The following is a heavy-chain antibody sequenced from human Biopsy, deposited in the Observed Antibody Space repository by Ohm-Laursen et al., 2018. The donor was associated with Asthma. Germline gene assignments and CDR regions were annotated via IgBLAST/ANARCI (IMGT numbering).Heavy chain of an antibody. CDR3: ARGDSSGWSHYYFDY. J-gene: IGHJ4*02. Sequence: SLRLSCAASGFPVSRDHMFWVRQAPGKGLEWVSVIPPGGTSDTADSVRGRFTISRDFYKNTLYLQMDSLRAEDTAVYYCARGDSSGWSHYYFDYWGQGTLVTVSS. CDR2: IPPGGTS. CDR1: GFPVSRDH. D-gene: IGHD6-19*01. V-gene: IGHV3-53*01.